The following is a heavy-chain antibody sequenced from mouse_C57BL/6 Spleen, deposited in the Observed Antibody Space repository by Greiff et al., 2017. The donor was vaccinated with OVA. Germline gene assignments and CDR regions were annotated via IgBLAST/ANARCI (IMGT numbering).Heavy chain of an antibody. J-gene: IGHJ2*01. Sequence: EVKLQESGEGLVKPGGSLKLSCAASGFTFSSYAMSWVRQTPEKRLEWVAYISSGGDYIYYADTVKGRFTISRDNARNTLYLQMSSLKSEDTAMYYCTRGGTTDYFDYWGQGTTLTVSS. CDR2: ISSGGDYI. V-gene: IGHV5-9-1*02. D-gene: IGHD1-1*01. CDR1: GFTFSSYA. CDR3: TRGGTTDYFDY.